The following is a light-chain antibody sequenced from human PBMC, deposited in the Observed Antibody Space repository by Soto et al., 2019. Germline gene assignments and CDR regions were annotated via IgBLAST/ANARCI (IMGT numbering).Light chain of an antibody. CDR1: QSINTW. CDR3: QQYNTYPWT. J-gene: IGKJ1*01. CDR2: KAS. Sequence: DIPMTQSPSTLSASVGDRVTITCRASQSINTWLAWYQQKPGKAPKLLIAKASGLERGVPSRFSGSGSGTEFTLIISSLQPDDLATYYCQQYNTYPWTFGQGTKVEVK. V-gene: IGKV1-5*03.